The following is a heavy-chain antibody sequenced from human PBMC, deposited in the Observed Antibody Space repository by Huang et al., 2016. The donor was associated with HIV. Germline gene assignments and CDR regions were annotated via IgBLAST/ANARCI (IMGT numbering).Heavy chain of an antibody. CDR1: GGSFHGYY. CDR3: ATSRSGSGWFLDI. Sequence: QVQLYQWGAGPLRPSETLSLTCGVSGGSFHGYYWNWLRQSPGRGLEWIGEVNHGGSTKYNPSLKSRGTISVDTSKMQFSLNLTSVTATDTADYYCATSRSGSGWFLDIWGRGTLVSVS. CDR2: VNHGGST. J-gene: IGHJ2*01. D-gene: IGHD6-19*01. V-gene: IGHV4-34*01.